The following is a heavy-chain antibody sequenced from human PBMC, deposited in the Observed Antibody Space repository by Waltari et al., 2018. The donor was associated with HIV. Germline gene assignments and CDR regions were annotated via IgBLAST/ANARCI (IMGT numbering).Heavy chain of an antibody. Sequence: ELGLVASGGGLVLPGGSLRLSCAASGLTFSSSWMTWVRQAPGKGLEWVANIKEDGSEIHYVDSVKGRFTISRDNAKNSLYLQMNSLRAEDTAVYYCARRQQLTDWGQGTLVTVSS. CDR2: IKEDGSEI. J-gene: IGHJ4*02. V-gene: IGHV3-7*01. CDR1: GLTFSSSW. CDR3: ARRQQLTD. D-gene: IGHD6-13*01.